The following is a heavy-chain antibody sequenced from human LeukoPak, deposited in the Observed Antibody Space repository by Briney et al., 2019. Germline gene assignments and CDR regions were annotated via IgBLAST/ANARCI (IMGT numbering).Heavy chain of an antibody. D-gene: IGHD2-15*01. CDR2: IVVGSGNT. V-gene: IGHV1-58*02. J-gene: IGHJ4*02. Sequence: GTSVKVSCKASGFTFTSSAMQWVRQARGQRLEWIGWIVVGSGNTNYAQKFQERVTITRDMSTSTAYMELSSLRSEDTAVYYCAVSLDTRAATPLDYWGQGTLVTVSS. CDR3: AVSLDTRAATPLDY. CDR1: GFTFTSSA.